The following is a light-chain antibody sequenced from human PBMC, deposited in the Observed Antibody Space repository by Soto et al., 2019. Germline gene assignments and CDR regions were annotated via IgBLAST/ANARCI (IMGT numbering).Light chain of an antibody. Sequence: EIVLTQSPATLSLSPGERATLSCRASQSVSSYLAWYQQKPGQAPRLLIYDASNRATGIPARFSGSGSGTDFTLTISSLGPEDFAVYYCQQRSNWLTFGPGTKVDIK. CDR1: QSVSSY. CDR3: QQRSNWLT. V-gene: IGKV3-11*01. CDR2: DAS. J-gene: IGKJ3*01.